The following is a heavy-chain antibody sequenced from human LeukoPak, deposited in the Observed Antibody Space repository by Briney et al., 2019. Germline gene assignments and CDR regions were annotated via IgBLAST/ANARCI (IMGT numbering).Heavy chain of an antibody. D-gene: IGHD2-15*01. V-gene: IGHV1-18*01. CDR3: ARMSRIVVVVAATSPFDY. J-gene: IGHJ4*02. Sequence: ASVKVSCQASGYTFTSYGISWVRQAPGQGLEWMGWISAYNGNTNCAQKLQGRVTMTTDTSTSTAYMELRSLRSDDTAAYYCARMSRIVVVVAATSPFDYWGQGTLVTVSS. CDR2: ISAYNGNT. CDR1: GYTFTSYG.